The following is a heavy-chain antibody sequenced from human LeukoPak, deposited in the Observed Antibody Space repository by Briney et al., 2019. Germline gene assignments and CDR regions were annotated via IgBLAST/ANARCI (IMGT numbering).Heavy chain of an antibody. Sequence: PGGSLRLSCAASGFTFRDYYMSWIRQAPGKGLEWISNMSSSGSYMDYGDSVKGRFTISRYNAKNSLYLQMNSLRAEDTAVYYCATGSYYFDFWGQGTLVTVSS. J-gene: IGHJ4*02. CDR1: GFTFRDYY. D-gene: IGHD1-26*01. V-gene: IGHV3-11*01. CDR2: MSSSGSYM. CDR3: ATGSYYFDF.